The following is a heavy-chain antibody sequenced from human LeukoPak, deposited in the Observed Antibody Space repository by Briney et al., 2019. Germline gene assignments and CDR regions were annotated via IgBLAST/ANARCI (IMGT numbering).Heavy chain of an antibody. J-gene: IGHJ4*02. CDR3: AGGYCSGGSCYSFDY. CDR2: IYYSGRT. CDR1: GGPISGYY. D-gene: IGHD2-15*01. V-gene: IGHV4-59*01. Sequence: SETLSLTCTVSGGPISGYYWNWIRQPPGKGLEWIGSIYYSGRTSFNGSLKTRITMSVDTSKNQFSLKLTSVTTADTAVYYCAGGYCSGGSCYSFDYWGQGTLVTVSS.